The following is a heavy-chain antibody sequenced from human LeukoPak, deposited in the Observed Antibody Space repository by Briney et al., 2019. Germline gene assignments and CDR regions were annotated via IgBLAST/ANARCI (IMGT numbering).Heavy chain of an antibody. J-gene: IGHJ3*02. CDR2: IYYSGST. CDR3: ASDDPLRAFDI. Sequence: PSETLSLTCTVSGGSISSSSYYWGWIHQPPGKGLEWIGSIYYSGSTYYNPSLKSRVTISVDTSKNQFSLKLSSVTAADTAVYYCASDDPLRAFDIWGQGTMVTVSS. CDR1: GGSISSSSYY. V-gene: IGHV4-39*01. D-gene: IGHD3-10*01.